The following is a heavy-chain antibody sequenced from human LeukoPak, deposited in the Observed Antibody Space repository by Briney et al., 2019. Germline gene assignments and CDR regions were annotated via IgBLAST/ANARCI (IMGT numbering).Heavy chain of an antibody. D-gene: IGHD3-22*01. CDR3: ATLGYDSSDY. J-gene: IGHJ4*02. CDR1: GYTFTTYS. Sequence: ASVNVSCKTSGYTFTTYSVSWVRLAPGQGLQWLGWISPYNGHTKYAHEFQGRVTMTEDTSTDTAYMELSSLRSEDTAVYYCATLGYDSSDYWGQGTLVTVSS. CDR2: ISPYNGHT. V-gene: IGHV1-18*01.